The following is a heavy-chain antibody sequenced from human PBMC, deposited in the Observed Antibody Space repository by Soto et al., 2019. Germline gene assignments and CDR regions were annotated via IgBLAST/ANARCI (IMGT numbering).Heavy chain of an antibody. V-gene: IGHV1-18*01. D-gene: IGHD6-13*01. Sequence: ASVKVSCKASGYIFVNYGIAWVRQAPGQGLEWMGWISPYTGNTHSATKVQGRLTMTTDKSISTAYLQWSSLKASDTAMYYCARTSAAGKYYYGMDVWGQGTTVTVSS. J-gene: IGHJ6*02. CDR1: GYIFVNYG. CDR2: ISPYTGNT. CDR3: ARTSAAGKYYYGMDV.